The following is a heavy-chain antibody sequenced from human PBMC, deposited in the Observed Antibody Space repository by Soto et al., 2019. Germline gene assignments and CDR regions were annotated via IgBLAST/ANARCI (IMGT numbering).Heavy chain of an antibody. D-gene: IGHD3-10*01. CDR1: GGSISSGGYS. Sequence: TSETLSLTCAVSGGSISSGGYSWSWIRQPPGKGLEWIGYIYHSGSTYYNPSLKSRVTISVDRSKNQFSLKLSSVTAADTAVYYCARGTGGYYYGMDVWGQGTTVTVSS. CDR2: IYHSGST. CDR3: ARGTGGYYYGMDV. J-gene: IGHJ6*02. V-gene: IGHV4-30-2*01.